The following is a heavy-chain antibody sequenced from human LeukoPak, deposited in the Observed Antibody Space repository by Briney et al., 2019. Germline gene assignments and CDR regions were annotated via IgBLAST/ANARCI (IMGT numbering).Heavy chain of an antibody. CDR1: GFTFSSYE. CDR2: IKQDGSEK. D-gene: IGHD3-22*01. V-gene: IGHV3-7*01. CDR3: ARALEYYYDSSGLSSDY. Sequence: GGSLRLSCAASGFTFSSYEMNWVRQAPGKGLEWVANIKQDGSEKYYVDSVKGRFTISRDNAKNSLYLQMNSLRAEDTAVYYCARALEYYYDSSGLSSDYWGQGTLVTVSS. J-gene: IGHJ4*02.